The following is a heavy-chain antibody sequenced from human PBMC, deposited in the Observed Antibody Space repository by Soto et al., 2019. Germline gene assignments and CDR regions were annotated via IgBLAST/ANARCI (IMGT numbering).Heavy chain of an antibody. CDR3: AKSLGPDYGYSNWYFDL. V-gene: IGHV3-23*01. CDR2: LSGSGVST. J-gene: IGHJ2*01. Sequence: EVQLLESGGGLVQPGGSLRLSCAASGFTFGGNAMSWVRQAPGKGLEWVSGLSGSGVSTYYAASVRGRFTISRDNWKNTLFLXXXXLXAEDTAVYYCAKSLGPDYGYSNWYFDLWGRGTLVTVSS. CDR1: GFTFGGNA. D-gene: IGHD4-17*01.